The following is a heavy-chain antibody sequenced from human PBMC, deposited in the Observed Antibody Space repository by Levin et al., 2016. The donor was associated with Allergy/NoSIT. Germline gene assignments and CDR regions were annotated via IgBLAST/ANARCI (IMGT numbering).Heavy chain of an antibody. V-gene: IGHV3-48*01. Sequence: VRQAPGKGLEWVSYISSSSGTIYYADSVQGRFTISRDNAKNSLYLQMNSLRAEDTAVYYCVRSYGYNGMDVWGQGTTVTVSS. CDR3: VRSYGYNGMDV. CDR2: ISSSSGTI. J-gene: IGHJ6*02. D-gene: IGHD3-10*01.